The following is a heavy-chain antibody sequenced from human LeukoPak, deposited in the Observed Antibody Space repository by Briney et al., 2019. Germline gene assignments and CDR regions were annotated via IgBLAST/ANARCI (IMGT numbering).Heavy chain of an antibody. CDR3: ASGEMATSFDY. CDR1: GGSISSYY. J-gene: IGHJ4*02. CDR2: IYYSGST. V-gene: IGHV4-59*01. D-gene: IGHD5-24*01. Sequence: SETLSLTCTVSGGSISSYYWSWIRQPPGKGLEWIGYIYYSGSTNYIPSLKSRVTISVDTSKNQFSLKLSSVTAADTAVYYCASGEMATSFDYWGQGTLVTVSS.